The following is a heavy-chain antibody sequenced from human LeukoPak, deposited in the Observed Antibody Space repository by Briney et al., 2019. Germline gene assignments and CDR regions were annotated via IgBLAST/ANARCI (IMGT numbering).Heavy chain of an antibody. J-gene: IGHJ3*02. Sequence: GGSLRLSCAASGFIFRTYGLHWVRQAPGKGLEWVAVMSYDGSTKYYGDPVKGRFTISRDNSKNMLYLQMNSLRAEDTAVYYCAKDSGELLYGDAFDIWGQGTMVRVSS. CDR2: MSYDGSTK. D-gene: IGHD3-10*01. V-gene: IGHV3-30*18. CDR3: AKDSGELLYGDAFDI. CDR1: GFIFRTYG.